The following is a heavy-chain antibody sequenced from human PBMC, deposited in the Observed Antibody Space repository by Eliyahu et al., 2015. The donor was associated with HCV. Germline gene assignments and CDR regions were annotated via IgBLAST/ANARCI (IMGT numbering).Heavy chain of an antibody. V-gene: IGHV3-30*02. CDR1: GXTFXXXG. J-gene: IGHJ6*02. D-gene: IGHD4-17*01. CDR3: ANDYGDYDGLYYYYGMDV. Sequence: QVQLVESGGGXVQPGGSLRLXCAASGXTFXXXGXHWVRQAPGKGLEWVAFIRYDGSNKYYADSVKGRFTISRDNSKNTLYLQMNSLRAEDTAVYYCANDYGDYDGLYYYYGMDVWGQGTTVTVSS. CDR2: IRYDGSNK.